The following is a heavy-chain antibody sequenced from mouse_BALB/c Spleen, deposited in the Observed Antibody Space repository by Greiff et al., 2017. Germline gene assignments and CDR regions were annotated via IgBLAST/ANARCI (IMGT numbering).Heavy chain of an antibody. V-gene: IGHV2-9-2*01. J-gene: IGHJ1*01. CDR1: GFSLTSYD. CDR3: VRVYDGYYFDV. CDR2: IWTGGGT. D-gene: IGHD2-3*01. Sequence: VKLQQSGPGLVAPSQSLSITCTVSGFSLTSYDISWIRQPPGKGLEWLGVIWTGGGTNYNSAFMSRLSISKDNSKSQVFLKMNSLQTDDTAIYYCVRVYDGYYFDVWGAGTTVTVSS.